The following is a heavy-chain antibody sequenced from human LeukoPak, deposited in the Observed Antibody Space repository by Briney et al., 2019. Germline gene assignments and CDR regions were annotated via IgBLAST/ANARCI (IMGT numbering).Heavy chain of an antibody. V-gene: IGHV4-61*08. CDR1: GGSISSGGYY. CDR2: IYYSGST. Sequence: SETLSLTCTVSGGSISSGGYYWSWIRQPPGKGLEWIGYIYYSGSTNYNPSLKSRVTISVDTSKNQFSLKLSSVTAADTAVYYCAGTRAAADPRFDYWGQGTLVTVSS. J-gene: IGHJ4*02. CDR3: AGTRAAADPRFDY. D-gene: IGHD6-13*01.